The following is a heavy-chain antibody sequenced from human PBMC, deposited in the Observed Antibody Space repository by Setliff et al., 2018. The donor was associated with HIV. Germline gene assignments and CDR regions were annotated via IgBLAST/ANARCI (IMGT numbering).Heavy chain of an antibody. CDR1: GYSFTSYW. D-gene: IGHD3-10*01. CDR2: IYPGDSDT. J-gene: IGHJ4*02. V-gene: IGHV5-51*01. CDR3: ARSSFQTYYYGSGSYPALDY. Sequence: PGESLKISCKGSGYSFTSYWIGWVRQMPGKGLEWMGIIYPGDSDTRYSPTSQGQVTISADKSISTAYLQWSSLKASDTAMYYCARSSFQTYYYGSGSYPALDYWGQGTLVTVSS.